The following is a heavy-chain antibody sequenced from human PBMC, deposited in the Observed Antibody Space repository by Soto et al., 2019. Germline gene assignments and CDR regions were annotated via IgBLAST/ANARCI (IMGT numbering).Heavy chain of an antibody. D-gene: IGHD2-15*01. J-gene: IGHJ4*02. CDR1: GYTFTSFD. V-gene: IGHV1-46*01. CDR3: ARGREDNIDY. CDR2: ITPTTGST. Sequence: ASVKVSCKASGYTFTSFDMHWVRQAPGQGLEWMGIITPTTGSTYFAQGFHGRVTMTRDTSTSTAYMELTSLTSEDTAVYYCARGREDNIDYWGQGTLVTVSS.